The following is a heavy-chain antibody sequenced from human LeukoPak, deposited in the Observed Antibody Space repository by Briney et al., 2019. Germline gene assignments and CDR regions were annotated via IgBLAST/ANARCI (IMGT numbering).Heavy chain of an antibody. J-gene: IGHJ6*03. D-gene: IGHD4-17*01. V-gene: IGHV1-8*01. CDR1: GYTFSSYD. CDR3: ARAPKCTVTICYYYMDV. Sequence: ASVKVSCKASGYTFSSYDINRVRQATGQGLEWMGWMNPNSGNTGYAQKFQGRVTMTRNTSISTAYMELSSLRSEDTAVYYCARAPKCTVTICYYYMDVWGKGTTVTISS. CDR2: MNPNSGNT.